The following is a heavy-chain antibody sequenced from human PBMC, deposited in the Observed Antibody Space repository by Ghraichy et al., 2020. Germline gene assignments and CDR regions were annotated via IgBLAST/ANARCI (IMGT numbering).Heavy chain of an antibody. CDR2: IEDSGST. D-gene: IGHD2-2*01. CDR1: GGSFSGYY. J-gene: IGHJ3*02. Sequence: SETLSLTCAVYGGSFSGYYWTWIRQPPGKGLEWIGEIEDSGSTNYNPSLKSRVGISGDTSKTQFSLKLSSVTAADTAAYYCARRTRTLGYCITTSCYRGSLDIWGQGTMVTGSS. V-gene: IGHV4-34*01. CDR3: ARRTRTLGYCITTSCYRGSLDI.